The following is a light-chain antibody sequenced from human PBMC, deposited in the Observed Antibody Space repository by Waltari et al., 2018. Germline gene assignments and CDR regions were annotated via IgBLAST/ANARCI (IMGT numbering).Light chain of an antibody. CDR2: DVT. Sequence: QSALSQPRSVSGSPGQSVTIPCTGTPRDVGTYDSVSCYQQHPGKAPKVIIYDVTQRPSGVPHRFSGSKSGSTASLIVSGLQAEDEADYYCCSYASDNRFVLFGGGTRLTVL. CDR1: PRDVGTYDS. J-gene: IGLJ2*01. V-gene: IGLV2-11*01. CDR3: CSYASDNRFVL.